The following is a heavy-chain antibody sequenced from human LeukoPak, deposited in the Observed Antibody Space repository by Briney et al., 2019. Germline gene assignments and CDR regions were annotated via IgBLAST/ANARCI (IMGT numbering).Heavy chain of an antibody. Sequence: SETLSLTCAVYGGSFSGYCWSWIRQPPGKGLEWIGEINHSGSTNYNPSLKSRVTISVDTSKNQFSLKLSSVTAADAAVYYCARGGNYGSYPWGQGTLVTVSS. V-gene: IGHV4-34*01. CDR2: INHSGST. CDR3: ARGGNYGSYP. D-gene: IGHD3-10*01. CDR1: GGSFSGYC. J-gene: IGHJ5*02.